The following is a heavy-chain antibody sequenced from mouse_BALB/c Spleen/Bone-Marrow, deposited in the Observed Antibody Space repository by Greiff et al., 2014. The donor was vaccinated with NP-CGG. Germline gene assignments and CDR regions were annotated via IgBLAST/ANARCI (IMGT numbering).Heavy chain of an antibody. J-gene: IGHJ2*01. CDR2: IYYSGTI. CDR3: ARGAMITTGYFDY. Sequence: DVHLVESGPGLVKPSQTVSLTCTVTGISITTGNYRWSWIRQFPGNKLEWIGYIYYSGTITYNPSLTSRTTITRDTSKNQFFLEMNSLTAEDTATYYGARGAMITTGYFDYWGQGTTLTVSS. D-gene: IGHD2-4*01. V-gene: IGHV3-5*02. CDR1: GISITTGNYR.